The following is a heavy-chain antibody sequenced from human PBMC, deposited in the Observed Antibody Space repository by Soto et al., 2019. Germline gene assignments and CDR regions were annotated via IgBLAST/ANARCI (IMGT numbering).Heavy chain of an antibody. Sequence: GESLKISCKGSGYSFTSYWIGWVRQMPGKGLEWMGIIYPGDSDTRYSPSFQGQVTISADKSISTAYLQWSSLKASDTAMYFCASGDYSGYDDYYYYYYMDVWGKGTTVTVSS. CDR3: ASGDYSGYDDYYYYYYMDV. J-gene: IGHJ6*03. V-gene: IGHV5-51*01. CDR2: IYPGDSDT. D-gene: IGHD5-12*01. CDR1: GYSFTSYW.